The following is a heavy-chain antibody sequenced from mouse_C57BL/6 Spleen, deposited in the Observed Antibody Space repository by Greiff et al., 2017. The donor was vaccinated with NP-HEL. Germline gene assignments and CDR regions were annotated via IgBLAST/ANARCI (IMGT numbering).Heavy chain of an antibody. Sequence: VQLQQPGAELVMPGASVKLSCKASGYTFTSYWMHWVKQRPGQGLEWIGEIDPSDSYTNYNQKFKGKSTLTVDKSSSTAYMQLSSLTSEDSAVYYCARSYYYGSSRAMDYWGQGTSVTVSS. D-gene: IGHD1-1*01. J-gene: IGHJ4*01. V-gene: IGHV1-69*01. CDR1: GYTFTSYW. CDR2: IDPSDSYT. CDR3: ARSYYYGSSRAMDY.